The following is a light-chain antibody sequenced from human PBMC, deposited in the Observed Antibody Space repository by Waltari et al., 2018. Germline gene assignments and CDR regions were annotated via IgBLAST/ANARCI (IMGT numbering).Light chain of an antibody. Sequence: QSALTQPRSVSGSPGQSVTISCTGTSSDVXXYNYVSWYQQHPGKAPKLTIYYVSKRPSGVPDPFSGSKSGNTASLTISGLQAEDEADYYGCSYAGSYSVVFGGGTKLTVL. CDR3: CSYAGSYSVV. V-gene: IGLV2-11*01. CDR2: YVS. CDR1: SSDVXXYNY. J-gene: IGLJ2*01.